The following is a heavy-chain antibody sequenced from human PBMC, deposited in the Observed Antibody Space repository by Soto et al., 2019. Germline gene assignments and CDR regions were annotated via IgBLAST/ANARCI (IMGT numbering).Heavy chain of an antibody. J-gene: IGHJ6*02. CDR2: IYSDGTT. Sequence: GGSLRLSCAASGFTVSSNYMSWVRQAPGKGLEWVSVIYSDGTTYYADSVKGRFTVSRDNSKNMLYLQMNSLRAEDTAVYYCARDRSGSSGYYGMDVWGQGTTVTVSS. CDR3: ARDRSGSSGYYGMDV. D-gene: IGHD3-10*01. V-gene: IGHV3-53*01. CDR1: GFTVSSNY.